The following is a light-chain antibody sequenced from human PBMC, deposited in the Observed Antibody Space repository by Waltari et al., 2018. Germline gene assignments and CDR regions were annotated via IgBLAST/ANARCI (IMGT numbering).Light chain of an antibody. J-gene: IGLJ1*01. CDR3: SSYTTSSTYV. Sequence: QSALTQPASVSGSPGQSITISFTGTSSDVGRSNYVSWYQQHPGKAPKLMIYDVSKRPSGVSNRFSGSKSGNTASLTISGLQAEDEADYYCSSYTTSSTYVFGTGTKVTVL. V-gene: IGLV2-14*03. CDR2: DVS. CDR1: SSDVGRSNY.